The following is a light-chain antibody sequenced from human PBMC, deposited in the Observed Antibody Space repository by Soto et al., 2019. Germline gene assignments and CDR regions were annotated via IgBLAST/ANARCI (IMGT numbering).Light chain of an antibody. CDR1: TGAVTSSNY. J-gene: IGLJ1*01. V-gene: IGLV7-46*01. CDR3: LLLYSGTRRV. CDR2: DTN. Sequence: QAVVTQKPSLTVSPGGTVTLTCSSSTGAVTSSNYPYWFQQKPGQVPRTLIYDTNNKYSWTPARFSASLLGGQATLTLSGARPEDEAEYYCLLLYSGTRRVFGNGTKLTVL.